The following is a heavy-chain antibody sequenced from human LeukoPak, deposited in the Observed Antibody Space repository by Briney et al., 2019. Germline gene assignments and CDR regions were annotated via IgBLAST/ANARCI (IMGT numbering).Heavy chain of an antibody. Sequence: SETLSLTCAVYGGSFSGYYWSWIRQPPGKGLEWIGEINHSGSTNYNPSLKSRVTISVDTSKNQLSLKLSSVTAADTAVYYCARGKGYSSSWFSARFDPWRQGTLVTVSS. CDR2: INHSGST. CDR3: ARGKGYSSSWFSARFDP. D-gene: IGHD6-13*01. CDR1: GGSFSGYY. V-gene: IGHV4-34*01. J-gene: IGHJ5*02.